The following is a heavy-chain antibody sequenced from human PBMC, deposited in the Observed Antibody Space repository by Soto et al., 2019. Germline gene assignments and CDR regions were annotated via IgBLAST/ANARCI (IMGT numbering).Heavy chain of an antibody. D-gene: IGHD3-22*01. CDR2: ISYDGSTK. Sequence: QVQLVESGGGVVQPGRSLRLSCAASGFTFSSYGMHWVRQAPGKGLEWGAVISYDGSTKYYADSVKGRFTISRDNSNNTLYLQMNSLKAEDTAVYYCAKSKVVMIVVVTDAFDIWGQGTMVTVSS. V-gene: IGHV3-30*18. CDR1: GFTFSSYG. CDR3: AKSKVVMIVVVTDAFDI. J-gene: IGHJ3*02.